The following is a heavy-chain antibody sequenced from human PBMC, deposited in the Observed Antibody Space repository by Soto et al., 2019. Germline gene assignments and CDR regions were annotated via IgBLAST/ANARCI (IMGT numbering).Heavy chain of an antibody. D-gene: IGHD3-22*01. CDR1: GGSISSGGYY. Sequence: PSETLSLTCTVXGGSISSGGYYWSWIRQHPGKGLEWIGYIYYSGSTNYNPSLKSRVTISVDTSKNQFSLKLSSVTAADTAVYYCARAYYYDSSGFLGYHYYYGMDVWGQGTTVTVSS. CDR2: IYYSGST. CDR3: ARAYYYDSSGFLGYHYYYGMDV. J-gene: IGHJ6*02. V-gene: IGHV4-61*08.